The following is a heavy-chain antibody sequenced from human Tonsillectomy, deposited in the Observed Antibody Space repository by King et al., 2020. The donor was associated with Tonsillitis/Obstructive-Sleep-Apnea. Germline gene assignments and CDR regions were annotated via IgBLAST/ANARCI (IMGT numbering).Heavy chain of an antibody. Sequence: VQLQESGPGLVKPSETLSLTCSVSGGSMSGYHYSWLRPPPGKGLEWIGYIHYSGTTNYNPSLKSRVTILVDRSKNHFSLRLTSVTAADTALYYCVRDLGRSGSMDVWGKGTTVTVSS. V-gene: IGHV4-59*01. CDR1: GGSMSGYH. CDR2: IHYSGTT. CDR3: VRDLGRSGSMDV. D-gene: IGHD3-16*01. J-gene: IGHJ6*03.